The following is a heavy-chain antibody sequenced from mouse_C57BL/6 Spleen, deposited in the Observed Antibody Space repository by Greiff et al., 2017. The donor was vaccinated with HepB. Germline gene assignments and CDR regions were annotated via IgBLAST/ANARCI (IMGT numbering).Heavy chain of an antibody. CDR1: GYTFTSYW. Sequence: QVQLQQPGAELVMPGASVKLSCKASGYTFTSYWMHWVKQRPGQGLEWIGEIDPSDSYTNYNQKFKGKSTLTVDKSSSTAYMQLSSLTSEDSAVYYCARGYDEEAMDYWGQGTSVTVSS. D-gene: IGHD2-2*01. CDR2: IDPSDSYT. CDR3: ARGYDEEAMDY. V-gene: IGHV1-69*01. J-gene: IGHJ4*01.